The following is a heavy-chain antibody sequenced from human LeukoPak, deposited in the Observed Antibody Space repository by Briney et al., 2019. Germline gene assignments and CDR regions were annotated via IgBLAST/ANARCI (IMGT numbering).Heavy chain of an antibody. CDR3: AGHYNLIYDY. CDR2: INQVGSEI. CDR1: GFTFIASW. V-gene: IGHV3-7*01. Sequence: GGSLRLSCEASGFTFIASWMTWIRQAPGKGLEWVATINQVGSEIHYGDSVKGRFTISRDNTKNLVFLQMNGLRAEDTAIYYCAGHYNLIYDYWGQGSLVTVSS. J-gene: IGHJ4*02. D-gene: IGHD3-9*01.